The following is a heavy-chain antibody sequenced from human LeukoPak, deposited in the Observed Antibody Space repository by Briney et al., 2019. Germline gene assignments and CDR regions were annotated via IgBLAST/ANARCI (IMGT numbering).Heavy chain of an antibody. D-gene: IGHD1-7*01. J-gene: IGHJ4*02. Sequence: PGGSLRLSCAASGFTFSTYAMSWVCQAPGKGLEWVSAISGSADSTYYADSVKGQFAISRDNSKNTLYLQMNSLRAEDTAVYFCAKDRARGGTTDFDYWGQGTLVTVSS. CDR2: ISGSADST. CDR1: GFTFSTYA. CDR3: AKDRARGGTTDFDY. V-gene: IGHV3-23*01.